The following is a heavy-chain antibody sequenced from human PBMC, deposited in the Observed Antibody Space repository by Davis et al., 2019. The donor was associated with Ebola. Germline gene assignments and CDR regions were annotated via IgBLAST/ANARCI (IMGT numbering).Heavy chain of an antibody. D-gene: IGHD2-2*01. V-gene: IGHV5-51*01. CDR1: GNSFTNLW. CDR2: IYTGDSDT. J-gene: IGHJ4*02. CDR3: ARQGTTSWDS. Sequence: GESLKISCKGSGNSFTNLWIGWVRQMPGKGLEWMGIIYTGDSDTRYSPSFRGQVTISADKSISTAYLHWNSLKASDTATYYCARQGTTSWDSWGQGTLVTVSS.